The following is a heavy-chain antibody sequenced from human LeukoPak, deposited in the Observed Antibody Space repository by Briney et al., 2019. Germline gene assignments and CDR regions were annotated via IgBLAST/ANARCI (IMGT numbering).Heavy chain of an antibody. CDR1: GFTVSNNE. CDR3: RGWLSSYNMDV. V-gene: IGHV3-53*01. CDR2: TRTDGSA. Sequence: GGSLRLSCAASGFTVSNNEMSWVRQAPGKGLEWVSVTRTDGSADYADSVKGRFTVSRDNSKNTLYLQMSSLRVEDTAVYYRRGWLSSYNMDVWGRGTTVTVSS. D-gene: IGHD3-16*02. J-gene: IGHJ6*03.